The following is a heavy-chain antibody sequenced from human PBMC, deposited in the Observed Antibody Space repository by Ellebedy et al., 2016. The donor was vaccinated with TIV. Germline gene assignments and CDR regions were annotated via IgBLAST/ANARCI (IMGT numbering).Heavy chain of an antibody. Sequence: SGPTLVKPTQTLTLTCTFSGFSLTTHGGSVSWIRQPPGKALEWLARIDWVDDKYYSTSLKTRLTISRDHSKNQVVLTMTNMDPVDTATYYCAHRTGVNSSSWYYFDYWGQGTLVTVSS. CDR3: AHRTGVNSSSWYYFDY. CDR1: GFSLTTHGGS. V-gene: IGHV2-70*12. D-gene: IGHD6-13*01. CDR2: IDWVDDK. J-gene: IGHJ4*02.